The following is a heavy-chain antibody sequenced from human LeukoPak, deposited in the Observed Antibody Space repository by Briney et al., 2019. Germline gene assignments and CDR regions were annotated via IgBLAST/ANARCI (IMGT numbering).Heavy chain of an antibody. V-gene: IGHV1-69*04. CDR2: IIPILGIA. CDR1: GGTFSSYT. CDR3: ARDRGASTDYFDY. Sequence: GSSVKVSCKASGGTFSSYTISWVRQAPGQGLEWMGRIIPILGIANYAQKFQGRVTITADKSTSTAYMELSSLRSEDTAVYYCARDRGASTDYFDYWGQGTLVTVSS. D-gene: IGHD3-10*01. J-gene: IGHJ4*02.